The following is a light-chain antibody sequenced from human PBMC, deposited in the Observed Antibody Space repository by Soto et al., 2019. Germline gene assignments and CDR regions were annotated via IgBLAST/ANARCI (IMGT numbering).Light chain of an antibody. CDR3: QQYGSLPFT. CDR1: QSVSTTY. Sequence: EIVLTQSPGTLSLSPGERATISCRASQSVSTTYLAWSQQKPGQAPRLLIYGASSRATGIPDRFSGSESGTDFTLTISRLEPEEFAVYYCQQYGSLPFTFGGGTKVEIK. J-gene: IGKJ4*01. V-gene: IGKV3-20*01. CDR2: GAS.